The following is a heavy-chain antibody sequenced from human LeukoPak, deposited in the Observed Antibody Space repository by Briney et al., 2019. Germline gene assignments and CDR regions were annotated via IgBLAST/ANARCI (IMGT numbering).Heavy chain of an antibody. V-gene: IGHV4-39*01. CDR2: IYYSGNT. J-gene: IGHJ4*02. D-gene: IGHD3-10*01. CDR3: ARRMVRGGSLDY. Sequence: SETLSLTCTVSGGSISTSNYYWDWIRQPPGKGLEWIANIYYSGNTYYNPSLKSRVAISLDVSKNQFSLSLSSVAATDTGVYYCARRMVRGGSLDYWGQGTLVTVSS. CDR1: GGSISTSNYY.